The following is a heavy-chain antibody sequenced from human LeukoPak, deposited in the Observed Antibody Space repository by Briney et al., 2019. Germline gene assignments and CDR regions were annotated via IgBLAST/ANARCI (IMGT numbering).Heavy chain of an antibody. CDR1: GFTFSSYS. CDR2: ISSSSSYI. D-gene: IGHD4-23*01. Sequence: GGSLRLSCAASGFTFSSYSMNWVRQAPGKGLEWVSSISSSSSYIYYADSVKGRFTISRDNAKNSLYLQMNSLRAEDTAVYYCASGSGDYGGNSGGAYWGQGTLVTVSS. CDR3: ASGSGDYGGNSGGAY. V-gene: IGHV3-21*01. J-gene: IGHJ4*02.